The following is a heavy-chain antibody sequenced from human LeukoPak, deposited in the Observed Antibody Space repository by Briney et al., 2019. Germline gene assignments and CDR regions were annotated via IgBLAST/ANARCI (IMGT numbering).Heavy chain of an antibody. V-gene: IGHV7-4-1*02. CDR1: GYTFTNYA. D-gene: IGHD3-16*02. CDR2: IHPSTGNP. CDR3: ARAFQHLGELSLPNY. Sequence: ASVKVSCKASGYTFTNYAINWVRQAPGQGLEWMGWIHPSTGNPTYAQGFTGRFVFSLDTSVSTTYLQIISLEAEDTAVYYCARAFQHLGELSLPNYWGQGTLVTVSS. J-gene: IGHJ4*02.